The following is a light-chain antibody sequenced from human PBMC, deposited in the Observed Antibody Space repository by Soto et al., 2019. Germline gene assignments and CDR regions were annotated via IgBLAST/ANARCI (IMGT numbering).Light chain of an antibody. CDR3: QQYNSYSPIT. CDR1: QSISSW. J-gene: IGKJ5*01. Sequence: TQSPANLSASVGDRVTITCRASQSISSWLAWYQQKPGKAPKLLIYKASSLESGVPSRFSGSGSGTEFTLTISSLQPDDFATYYCQQYNSYSPITFGQGTRLEIK. V-gene: IGKV1-5*03. CDR2: KAS.